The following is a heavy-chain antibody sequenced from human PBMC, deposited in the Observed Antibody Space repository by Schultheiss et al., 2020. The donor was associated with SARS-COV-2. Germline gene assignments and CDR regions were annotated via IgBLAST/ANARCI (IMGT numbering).Heavy chain of an antibody. V-gene: IGHV1-18*04. J-gene: IGHJ4*02. D-gene: IGHD6-13*01. CDR3: ARDRGSSWYHYRFDY. CDR1: GYTFTGYY. Sequence: ASVKVSCKASGYTFTGYYMHWVRQAPGQGLEWMGWISAYNGNTNYAQKLQGRVTMTTDTSTSTAYMELRSLRSDDTAVYYCARDRGSSWYHYRFDYWGQGTLVTVSS. CDR2: ISAYNGNT.